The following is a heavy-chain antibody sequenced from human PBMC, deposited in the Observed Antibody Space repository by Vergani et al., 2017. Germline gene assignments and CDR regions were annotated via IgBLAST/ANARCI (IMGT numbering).Heavy chain of an antibody. CDR2: IIPIFGTA. CDR3: AGDDYYDSNHGMDV. V-gene: IGHV1-69*12. D-gene: IGHD3-22*01. Sequence: QVQLVQSGAEVKKPGSSVKVFCKASGGTFSSYAISWVRQAPGQGLEWMGGIIPIFGTANYAQKFQGRVTITAKESTSTAYMELSSLRSEDTAVYYCAGDDYYDSNHGMDVWGQGTTVTVSS. J-gene: IGHJ6*02. CDR1: GGTFSSYA.